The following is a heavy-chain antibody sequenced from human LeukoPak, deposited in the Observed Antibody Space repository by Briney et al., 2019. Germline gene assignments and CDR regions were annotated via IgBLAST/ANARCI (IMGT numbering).Heavy chain of an antibody. V-gene: IGHV4-39*01. J-gene: IGHJ4*02. Sequence: PSETLSLTCTVSGGTISSNSYYWGRMRQPPGKGREGIRSIDYSGSTYYNPSLESRVTISVDTSKNQFTLKLSSVTAADTAVYGCARHYDILAGYPIDCWGQGTLVTVSS. D-gene: IGHD3-9*01. CDR1: GGTISSNSYY. CDR2: IDYSGST. CDR3: ARHYDILAGYPIDC.